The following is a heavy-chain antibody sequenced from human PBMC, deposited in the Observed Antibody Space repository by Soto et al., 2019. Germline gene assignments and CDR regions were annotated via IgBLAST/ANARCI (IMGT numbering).Heavy chain of an antibody. V-gene: IGHV3-74*03. CDR3: ARGVATIAHPPDY. Sequence: PGGAPRLYCTGPGCLLQNYWIHWVRQAPGKGLEWVARINSGGSNIKYADSENRRFTTASNYARNTLYLLMNRLRAEDTAVYYCARGVATIAHPPDYWGQGTLVTVSS. J-gene: IGHJ4*02. CDR2: INSGGSNI. D-gene: IGHD3-10*01. CDR1: GCLLQNYW.